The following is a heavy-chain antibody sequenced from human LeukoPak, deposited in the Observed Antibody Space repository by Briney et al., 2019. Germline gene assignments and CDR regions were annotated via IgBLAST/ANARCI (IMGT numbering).Heavy chain of an antibody. CDR3: ARTVSSAGWSDDAFDI. CDR2: INWDGGST. CDR1: GFTFDDYG. Sequence: PGGSLILSCAASGFTFDDYGMSWARQAPGKGLEWVSGINWDGGSTGYADSVKGRFAISRDNAKNFLYPQMNSLRAEDTALYYCARTVSSAGWSDDAFDIWGQGTMVTVSS. V-gene: IGHV3-20*04. D-gene: IGHD6-19*01. J-gene: IGHJ3*02.